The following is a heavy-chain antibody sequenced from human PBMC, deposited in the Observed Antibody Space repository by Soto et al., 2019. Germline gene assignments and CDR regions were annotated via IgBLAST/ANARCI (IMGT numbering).Heavy chain of an antibody. CDR3: ARGDYFDSSGPFSDAFDI. CDR1: GFTFSSYW. V-gene: IGHV3-7*04. J-gene: IGHJ3*02. CDR2: VKQDGSEK. Sequence: GGSLRLSCAAAGFTFSSYWMSWVRQAPGKGLEWVANVKQDGSEKWYVDSVKGRFTISRDNAKNSLYLQMNSLRAEDTAVYYCARGDYFDSSGPFSDAFDIWGQGTMVTVSS. D-gene: IGHD3-22*01.